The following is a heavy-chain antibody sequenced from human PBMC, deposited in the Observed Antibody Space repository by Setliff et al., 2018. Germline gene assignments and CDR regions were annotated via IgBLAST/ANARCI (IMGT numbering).Heavy chain of an antibody. J-gene: IGHJ4*02. D-gene: IGHD3-16*01. Sequence: PGGTLRLSCAASGFTFSSYWMSWVRQAPGKGQEWVANIKQVGRQKYYVESVKGRFTIARDNAKNSLYLQMNSLRAEDTAVYYGARDGGEYWGQGTLVTVSS. V-gene: IGHV3-7*01. CDR3: ARDGGEY. CDR2: IKQVGRQK. CDR1: GFTFSSYW.